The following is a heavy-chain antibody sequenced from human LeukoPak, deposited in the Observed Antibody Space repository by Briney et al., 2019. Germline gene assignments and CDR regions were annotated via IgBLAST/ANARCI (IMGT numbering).Heavy chain of an antibody. CDR3: AKDRYDYGGYVQLPHPGWFDP. Sequence: PGGSLRLSCAASGFTFSSYAMSWVRQAPGKGLEWVSAISGSGGSTYYADSVKGRFTISRDNSKNTLYLQMNSLRAEDTAVYYCAKDRYDYGGYVQLPHPGWFDPWGQGTLVTVSS. V-gene: IGHV3-23*01. J-gene: IGHJ5*02. D-gene: IGHD4-17*01. CDR2: ISGSGGST. CDR1: GFTFSSYA.